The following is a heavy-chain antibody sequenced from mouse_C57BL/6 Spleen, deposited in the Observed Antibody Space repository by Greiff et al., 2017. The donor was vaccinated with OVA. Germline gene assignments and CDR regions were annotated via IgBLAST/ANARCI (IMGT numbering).Heavy chain of an antibody. CDR1: GYTFTSYW. Sequence: QVHVKQSGAELVRPGSSVKLSCKASGYTFTSYWMHWVKQRPIQGLEWIGNIDPSDSETHYNQKFKDKATLTVDKSSSTAYMQLSSLTSEDSAVYYCARPSSYAMDYWGQGTSVTVSS. J-gene: IGHJ4*01. CDR3: ARPSSYAMDY. CDR2: IDPSDSET. D-gene: IGHD1-1*01. V-gene: IGHV1-52*01.